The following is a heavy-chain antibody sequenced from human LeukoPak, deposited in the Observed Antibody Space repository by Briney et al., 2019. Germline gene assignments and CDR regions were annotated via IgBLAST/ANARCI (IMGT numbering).Heavy chain of an antibody. CDR1: GYTFTDYY. Sequence: GASVKVSCKASGYTFTDYYMYWVRQAPGQGLEWMGWINPNSGGTNYAQKFQGRVTMTRDTSISTAYMELRSLRSDDTAVYYCARWLALGAMDYWGQGTLVTVSS. CDR3: ARWLALGAMDY. V-gene: IGHV1-2*02. J-gene: IGHJ4*02. D-gene: IGHD1-26*01. CDR2: INPNSGGT.